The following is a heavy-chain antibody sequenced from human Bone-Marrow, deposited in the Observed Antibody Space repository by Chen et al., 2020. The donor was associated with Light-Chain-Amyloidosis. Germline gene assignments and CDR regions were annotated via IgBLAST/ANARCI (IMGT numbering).Heavy chain of an antibody. V-gene: IGHV3-23*04. J-gene: IGHJ6*03. CDR1: GFTFSSYA. Sequence: VQPVEAGGGAVQPGGALRRSRADYGFTFSSYAMHWVGQAAGKGLAWVSTIRGSGGSTYYADSVKGRFTISRDNSKNTLYLQMNSLRAEDTAVYYCANTGGEVNPYFYYYYMDVWGRGTTVTVSS. CDR3: ANTGGEVNPYFYYYYMDV. CDR2: IRGSGGST. D-gene: IGHD3-16*01.